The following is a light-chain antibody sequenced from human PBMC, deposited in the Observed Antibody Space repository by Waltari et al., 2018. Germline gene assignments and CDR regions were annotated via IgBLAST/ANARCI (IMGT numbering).Light chain of an antibody. CDR3: AAWDDNLSGLV. Sequence: QSVLTQPPSASGTPGQKVTISCNGSSSNIGSNYVYWYQQFPGTAPKLLIFKNNQRPPGVPDRFSDSKSGTSASLAIHGLRSEDEADYYCAAWDDNLSGLVLGGGTKVTVL. CDR1: SSNIGSNY. J-gene: IGLJ3*02. CDR2: KNN. V-gene: IGLV1-47*01.